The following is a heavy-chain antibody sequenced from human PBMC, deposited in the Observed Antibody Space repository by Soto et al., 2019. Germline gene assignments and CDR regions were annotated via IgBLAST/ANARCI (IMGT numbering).Heavy chain of an antibody. CDR3: TRNRRETGDFDF. CDR1: GYTFTTYD. CDR2: MNPDSGTT. V-gene: IGHV1-8*01. D-gene: IGHD7-27*01. J-gene: IGHJ4*02. Sequence: QVQLVQSGAEVRKPGASVKVSCKASGYTFTTYDINWLRQARGQGLQWMGWMNPDSGTTGYAQTFQGRVTLTRDTSMHTAYMELSRLTYEDTAVYYCTRNRRETGDFDFWGQGTLVTVSS.